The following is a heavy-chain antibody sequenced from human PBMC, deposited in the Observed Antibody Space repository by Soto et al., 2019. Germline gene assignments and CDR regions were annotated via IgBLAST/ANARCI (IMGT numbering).Heavy chain of an antibody. CDR1: GASIKSRNYF. D-gene: IGHD2-15*01. V-gene: IGHV4-39*02. CDR3: GRLAEAATGHADFDF. Sequence: SETLSLTCTVSGASIKSRNYFWGWIRQPPGKGLEFVGSIHSSGGTYYNPSLKSRVTVSVDLSNSHFSLSLKSLTATDTAVYYCGRLAEAATGHADFDFWGQGTLVTVSS. CDR2: IHSSGGT. J-gene: IGHJ4*02.